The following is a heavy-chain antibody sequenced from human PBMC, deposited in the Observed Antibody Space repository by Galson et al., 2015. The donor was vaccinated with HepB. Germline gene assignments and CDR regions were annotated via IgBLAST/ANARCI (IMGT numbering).Heavy chain of an antibody. CDR2: ISAYSGHT. CDR3: ARDLGIQPKWGVDV. CDR1: GYTFTTYG. Sequence: SVKVSCKASGYTFTTYGISWVRQAPGQGLEWMGWISAYSGHTNHAQNLQGRLTMSTDRSTSTAYMELRSLRSDDTAVYYCARDLGIQPKWGVDVWGQGTTVTVSS. J-gene: IGHJ6*02. V-gene: IGHV1-18*04. D-gene: IGHD5-18*01.